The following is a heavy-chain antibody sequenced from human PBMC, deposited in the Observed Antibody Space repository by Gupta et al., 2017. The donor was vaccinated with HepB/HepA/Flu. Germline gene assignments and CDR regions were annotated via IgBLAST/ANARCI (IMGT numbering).Heavy chain of an antibody. CDR2: IYYSGST. D-gene: IGHD3-9*01. CDR3: ASSILRYFDWLSHDAFDI. Sequence: QLQLQESGPGLVKPSETLSLTCTVSGGSISSSSYYWGWIRQPPGKGLEWIGSIYYSGSTYYNPSLKSRVTISVDTSKNQFSLKLSSVTAADTAVYYCASSILRYFDWLSHDAFDIWGQGTMVTVSS. J-gene: IGHJ3*02. V-gene: IGHV4-39*01. CDR1: GGSISSSSYY.